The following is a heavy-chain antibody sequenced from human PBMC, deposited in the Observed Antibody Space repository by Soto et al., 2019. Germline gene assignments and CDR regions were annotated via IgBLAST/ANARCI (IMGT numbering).Heavy chain of an antibody. D-gene: IGHD3-9*01. CDR1: GFTFSSYG. V-gene: IGHV3-30*18. CDR2: IAYDGRNK. CDR3: AKDRRSGNYDILTGYLAHYYYYGMDV. J-gene: IGHJ6*02. Sequence: GGSLRLSCAASGFTFSSYGMHWVRQAPGTGLEWVAVIAYDGRNKYYADSVKGRFTISRDNSKNTLYLQMNSLRAEDTAVYYCAKDRRSGNYDILTGYLAHYYYYGMDVWGQGTTVTVSS.